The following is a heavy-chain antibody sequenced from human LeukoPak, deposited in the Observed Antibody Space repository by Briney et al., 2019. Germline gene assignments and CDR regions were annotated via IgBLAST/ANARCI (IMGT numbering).Heavy chain of an antibody. D-gene: IGHD2-2*01. Sequence: SETLSLNCAVYGGSFSGYYWSWIRQPPGKGLEWIGEINHSGSTNYNPSLKSRVTISVDTSKNQFSLKLSSVTAADTAVYYCAAQGPAAILGAFYFDYWGQGTLVTVSS. J-gene: IGHJ4*02. V-gene: IGHV4-34*01. CDR2: INHSGST. CDR1: GGSFSGYY. CDR3: AAQGPAAILGAFYFDY.